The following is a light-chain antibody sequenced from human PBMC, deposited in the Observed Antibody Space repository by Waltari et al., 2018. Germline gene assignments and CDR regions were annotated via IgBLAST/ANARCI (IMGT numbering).Light chain of an antibody. CDR1: QSVSRF. J-gene: IGKJ1*01. CDR2: DAS. V-gene: IGKV3-20*01. CDR3: QHYVRLPAT. Sequence: EIVFTQSPRTLSLSAGESATLSCRASQSVSRFLAWYQQKPGQAPRLLIYDASSRATGIPDRFSGSGSGTDFSLTISRLEPEDFAVYYCQHYVRLPATFGQGTKVEIK.